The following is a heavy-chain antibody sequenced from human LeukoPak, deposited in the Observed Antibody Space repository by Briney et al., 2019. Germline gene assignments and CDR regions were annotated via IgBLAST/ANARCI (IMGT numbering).Heavy chain of an antibody. Sequence: PGGSLRLSCAASGFTFCSYNMNWVRQAPGKGLEWVSFISCSGSYISYADSVRGRFTISRDNAENSLYLQMNSLRAEDTAVYYCARGADCSSTSCYKGDWFDPWGQGTLVTVSS. CDR3: ARGADCSSTSCYKGDWFDP. D-gene: IGHD2-2*02. CDR1: GFTFCSYN. V-gene: IGHV3-21*01. J-gene: IGHJ5*02. CDR2: ISCSGSYI.